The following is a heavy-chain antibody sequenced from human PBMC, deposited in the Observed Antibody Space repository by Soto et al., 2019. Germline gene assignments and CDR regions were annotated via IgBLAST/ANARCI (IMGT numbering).Heavy chain of an antibody. V-gene: IGHV4-30-2*01. Sequence: QLQLQESGSGLVKPSQTLSLTCTVSGGSISSGGYSWSWIRQPPGKGLEWIGSIYHSGSTYYNPSLESRVTISGDRSKNQFSLNLSSVTAADSAVYYCAGVRGPFCGGECYPPTPNWFDPWGQGTLVTVSS. CDR2: IYHSGST. CDR3: AGVRGPFCGGECYPPTPNWFDP. J-gene: IGHJ5*02. D-gene: IGHD2-21*01. CDR1: GGSISSGGYS.